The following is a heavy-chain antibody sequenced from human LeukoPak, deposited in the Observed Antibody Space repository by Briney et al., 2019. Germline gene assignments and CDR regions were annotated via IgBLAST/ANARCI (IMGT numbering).Heavy chain of an antibody. CDR2: MTSDSRTI. J-gene: IGHJ4*02. CDR1: GFTFSSYS. CDR3: ARSTEWYADY. Sequence: PGGSLRLSCAASGFTFSSYSMNWVRHAPGKGLEWISYMTSDSRTIYYADSVRGRFTISRDNAKQSLYLDLNSLRVDDTAVYYCARSTEWYADYWGQGAPVTVSS. V-gene: IGHV3-48*01. D-gene: IGHD3-3*01.